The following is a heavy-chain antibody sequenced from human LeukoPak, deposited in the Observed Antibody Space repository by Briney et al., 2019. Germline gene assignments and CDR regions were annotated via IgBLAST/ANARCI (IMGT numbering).Heavy chain of an antibody. CDR2: ISGSGGST. CDR3: AKVGVGVVVAWFDY. V-gene: IGHV3-23*01. D-gene: IGHD2-15*01. J-gene: IGHJ4*02. CDR1: GFTFSSYA. Sequence: GGSLRLSCAASGFTFSSYAMSWVRQAPGKGLEWVSAISGSGGSTYYADSVRGRFTISRDNSKNTLYLQMNSLRAEDTAVYYCAKVGVGVVVAWFDYWGQGTLVTVSS.